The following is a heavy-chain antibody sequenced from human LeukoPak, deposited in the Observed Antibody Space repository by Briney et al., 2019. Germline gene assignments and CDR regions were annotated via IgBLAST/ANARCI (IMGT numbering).Heavy chain of an antibody. J-gene: IGHJ6*02. CDR3: ARSDGSGSYAGMDV. D-gene: IGHD3-10*01. Sequence: PSETLSLTCTVSGGFISSYYWSWIRQPAGKGLEWIGRIYTSGSTNYNPSLKSRVTMSVDTSKNQFSLKLSSVTAADTAVYYCARSDGSGSYAGMDVWGQGTTVTVSS. CDR2: IYTSGST. CDR1: GGFISSYY. V-gene: IGHV4-4*07.